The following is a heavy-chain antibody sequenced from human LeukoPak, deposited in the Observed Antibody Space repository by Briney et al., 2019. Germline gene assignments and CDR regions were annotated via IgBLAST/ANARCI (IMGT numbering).Heavy chain of an antibody. Sequence: PGGSLRLSCAGSGFIFRNYGMHWVRQAPGQGLQWVAVISDGGTHLYYADSVKGRFTISRDNSKNTLYLQMNSLRAEDTAVYYCAKESTYYDFWSGYPPEGYYYYMDVWGEGTTVTVSS. J-gene: IGHJ6*03. V-gene: IGHV3-30*18. CDR2: ISDGGTHL. CDR1: GFIFRNYG. D-gene: IGHD3-3*01. CDR3: AKESTYYDFWSGYPPEGYYYYMDV.